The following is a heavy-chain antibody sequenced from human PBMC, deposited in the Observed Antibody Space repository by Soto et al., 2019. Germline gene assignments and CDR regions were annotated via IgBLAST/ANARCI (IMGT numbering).Heavy chain of an antibody. CDR1: AGTFSSYA. CDR3: ARDRTAMGIEDDAFDI. CDR2: IIPIFGTA. D-gene: IGHD5-18*01. Sequence: QVQLVQSGAEVKKPGSSVKVSCKASAGTFSSYAISWVRQAPGQGLEWMGGIIPIFGTANYAQKFQGRVTITADESTSTAYMELSSLRSEDTAVYYCARDRTAMGIEDDAFDIWGQGTMVTVSS. V-gene: IGHV1-69*12. J-gene: IGHJ3*02.